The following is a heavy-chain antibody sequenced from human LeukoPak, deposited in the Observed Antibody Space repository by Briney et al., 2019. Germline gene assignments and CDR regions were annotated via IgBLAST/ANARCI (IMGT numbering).Heavy chain of an antibody. CDR3: TTSMSRGVTAASN. CDR1: GFDFSNTL. CDR2: IKPKIDGGET. Sequence: GGSLRLSCAASGFDFSNTLMTWVRQFPGKGLQWVGGIKPKIDGGETAYTAPVSGRFTISRDDSQNILYLQMNNLEAEDTALYYCTTSMSRGVTAASNWGQGTLVAVSS. D-gene: IGHD2-21*02. V-gene: IGHV3-15*01. J-gene: IGHJ4*02.